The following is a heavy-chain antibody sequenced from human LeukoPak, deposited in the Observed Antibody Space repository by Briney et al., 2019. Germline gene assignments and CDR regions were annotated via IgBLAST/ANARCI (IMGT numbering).Heavy chain of an antibody. D-gene: IGHD3-3*01. V-gene: IGHV1-18*01. CDR3: ARARGYGFWSGYYTFNWFDP. Sequence: GASVEVSCKASGYTFTSYDINWVRQATGQGLEWMGWMNPNSGNTNYAQKLQGRVTMTTDTSTSTAYMELRSLRSDDTAVYYCARARGYGFWSGYYTFNWFDPWGQGTLVTVSS. J-gene: IGHJ5*02. CDR1: GYTFTSYD. CDR2: MNPNSGNT.